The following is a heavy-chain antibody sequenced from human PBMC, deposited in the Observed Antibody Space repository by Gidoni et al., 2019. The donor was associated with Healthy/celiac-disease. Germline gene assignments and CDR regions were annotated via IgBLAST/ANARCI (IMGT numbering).Heavy chain of an antibody. V-gene: IGHV4-34*01. J-gene: IGHJ5*02. CDR3: ARGRKLRFLEWFQNWFDP. CDR1: GGSFTGYS. Sequence: QVQPHQRCAGLLQPSETLSLPCPVYGGSFTGYSRSWLRPPPGKGLEWTGEINHSGSTNYNPYLKSRVTKSVDTSKNQFSLKLSSVTAADTAVDYCARGRKLRFLEWFQNWFDPWGQGTLVTVSS. CDR2: INHSGST. D-gene: IGHD3-3*01.